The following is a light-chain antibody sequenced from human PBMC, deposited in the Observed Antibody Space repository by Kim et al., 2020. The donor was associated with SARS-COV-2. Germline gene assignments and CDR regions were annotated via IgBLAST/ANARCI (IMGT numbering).Light chain of an antibody. CDR2: EDN. CDR3: QSYDSSSGV. Sequence: GKTVTISCPRSSGSIASNYVQWYQQRPGSAPTTVIYEDNQRPSGVPDRFSGSIDSSSNSASLTISGLKTEDEADYYCQSYDSSSGVFGGGTQLTVL. V-gene: IGLV6-57*03. CDR1: SGSIASNY. J-gene: IGLJ3*02.